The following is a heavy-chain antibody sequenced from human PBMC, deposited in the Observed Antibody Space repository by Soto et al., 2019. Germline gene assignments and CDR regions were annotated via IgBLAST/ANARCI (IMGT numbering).Heavy chain of an antibody. CDR3: ARAGSEMDY. CDR1: GGSISSYY. J-gene: IGHJ4*02. Sequence: QVQLQESGPGLVKPSETLSLTCTVSGGSISSYYWSWIRQPPGKGLEWIGYIFYSGSTNYNPSLKSRVTISIDTSKNQFSLKLSSVTAADTAVYYCARAGSEMDYWGQGTLVTVSS. V-gene: IGHV4-59*01. CDR2: IFYSGST. D-gene: IGHD3-10*01.